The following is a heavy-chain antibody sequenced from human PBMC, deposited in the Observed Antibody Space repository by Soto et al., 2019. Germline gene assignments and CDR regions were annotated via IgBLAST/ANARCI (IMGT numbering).Heavy chain of an antibody. CDR1: GFTFSRFS. Sequence: ETLSLSCSASGFTFSRFSMHWVRQAPGKGLEYVSGISSNGDSTYYADSVKGRFTISRDNSKNTLYLQMSSLRAVDTAVYYCVHPRSTVQIPPTWGQGTLVTVSS. D-gene: IGHD4-17*01. V-gene: IGHV3-64D*06. J-gene: IGHJ5*02. CDR3: VHPRSTVQIPPT. CDR2: ISSNGDST.